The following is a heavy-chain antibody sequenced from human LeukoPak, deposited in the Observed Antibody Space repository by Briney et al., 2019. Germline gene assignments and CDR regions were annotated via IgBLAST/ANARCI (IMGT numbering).Heavy chain of an antibody. CDR1: GGSFSGYY. CDR2: INHSGST. V-gene: IGHV4-34*01. Sequence: PSETLSLTCAVYGGSFSGYYWSWIRQPPGKGLEWIGEINHSGSTYYNPSLKSRVTISVDTSKNQFSLKLSSVTAADTAVYYCARDLVVVVAATRWNWFDPWGQGTLVTVSS. CDR3: ARDLVVVVAATRWNWFDP. J-gene: IGHJ5*02. D-gene: IGHD2-15*01.